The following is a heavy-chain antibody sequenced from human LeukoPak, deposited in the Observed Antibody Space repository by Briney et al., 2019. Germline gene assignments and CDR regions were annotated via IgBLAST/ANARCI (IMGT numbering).Heavy chain of an antibody. J-gene: IGHJ4*02. D-gene: IGHD3-10*01. CDR1: GFTFSSYS. CDR3: ARRNPYGSGSYDY. V-gene: IGHV3-21*01. Sequence: GGSLRLSCAASGFTFSSYSMNWVRQAAGKGLEWVSSISSSSDYIYYADSVKGRLTISRDNAKNSLYLQMNSLRAEDTAVYYCARRNPYGSGSYDYWGQGTLVTVSS. CDR2: ISSSSDYI.